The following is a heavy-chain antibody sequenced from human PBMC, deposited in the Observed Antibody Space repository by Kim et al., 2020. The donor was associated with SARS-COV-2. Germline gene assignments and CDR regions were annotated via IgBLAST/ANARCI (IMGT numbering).Heavy chain of an antibody. V-gene: IGHV3-23*01. J-gene: IGHJ4*02. CDR3: AKELSYYDSSGIGDY. Sequence: DSVQGRFTSSRDNSKNTRYLQMNSLGAEDTAVYYCAKELSYYDSSGIGDYWGQGTLVTVSS. D-gene: IGHD3-22*01.